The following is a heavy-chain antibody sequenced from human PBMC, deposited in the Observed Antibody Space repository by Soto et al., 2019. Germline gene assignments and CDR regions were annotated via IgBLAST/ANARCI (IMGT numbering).Heavy chain of an antibody. Sequence: GGSLRLSCAASGFTLSECWMSWARQAPGKGLEWVANINQDGSEKHYVDSVKGRFTISRDNGKNSLYLHMNSLRAEDTAVYYCVREDTTGPINGLAYWGPGTMVTVSS. CDR1: GFTLSECW. J-gene: IGHJ4*02. CDR2: INQDGSEK. D-gene: IGHD4-17*01. CDR3: VREDTTGPINGLAY. V-gene: IGHV3-7*01.